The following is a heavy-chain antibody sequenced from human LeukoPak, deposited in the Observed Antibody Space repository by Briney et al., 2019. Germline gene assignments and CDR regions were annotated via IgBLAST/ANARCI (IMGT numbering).Heavy chain of an antibody. D-gene: IGHD6-13*01. Sequence: PGGSLRLSCAASGFTFNSYSMNWVRQAPGKGLEWVSSISGSNSYIYYADSMKGRFTISRDNAKNSLYLQMNSLRPEDTALYYCASAGYSASWLDYWGQGTLVTVSS. V-gene: IGHV3-21*01. CDR2: ISGSNSYI. CDR3: ASAGYSASWLDY. J-gene: IGHJ4*02. CDR1: GFTFNSYS.